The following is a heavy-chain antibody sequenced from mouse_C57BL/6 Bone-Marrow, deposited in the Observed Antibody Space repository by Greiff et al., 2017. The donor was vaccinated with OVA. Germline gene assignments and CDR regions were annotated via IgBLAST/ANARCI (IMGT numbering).Heavy chain of an antibody. V-gene: IGHV14-4*01. CDR1: GFNIKDDY. Sequence: EVKVVESGAELVRPGASVKLSCTASGFNIKDDYMHWVKQRPEQGLEWIGWIDPENGDTEYASKFQGKATITADTSSNTAYLQLSSLTSEDTAVYYCTTGGLRNYYAMDYWGQGTSVTVSS. J-gene: IGHJ4*01. D-gene: IGHD2-4*01. CDR3: TTGGLRNYYAMDY. CDR2: IDPENGDT.